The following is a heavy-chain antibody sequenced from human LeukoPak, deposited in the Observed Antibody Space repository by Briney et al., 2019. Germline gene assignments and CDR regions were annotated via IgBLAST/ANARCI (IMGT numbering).Heavy chain of an antibody. CDR3: AREGRIQLWP. V-gene: IGHV4-34*01. CDR2: INHSGST. J-gene: IGHJ5*02. Sequence: SETLSLTCAVYGGSFSGYYWSWIRQPPGKGLEWIGEINHSGSTNYNPSLKSRVTISVDTSKKQFSLKLSSVTAADTAVYYCAREGRIQLWPCGQGTLVTVSS. CDR1: GGSFSGYY. D-gene: IGHD5-18*01.